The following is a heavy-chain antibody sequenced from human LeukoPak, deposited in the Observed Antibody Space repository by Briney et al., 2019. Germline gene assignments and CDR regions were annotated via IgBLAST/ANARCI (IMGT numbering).Heavy chain of an antibody. V-gene: IGHV4-59*11. J-gene: IGHJ3*02. Sequence: SETLSLTCTVSGGSITGLYWNWIRQPPGKGLEWIGYIYYSGTTDYNPSLRSRVTISLDTSKNQFSLKLSSVTAADTAVYYCARTNAFDIWGQGTMVTVSS. CDR1: GGSITGLY. CDR2: IYYSGTT. CDR3: ARTNAFDI.